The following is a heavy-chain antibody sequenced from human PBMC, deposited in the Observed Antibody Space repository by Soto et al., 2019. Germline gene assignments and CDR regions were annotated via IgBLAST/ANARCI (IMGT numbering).Heavy chain of an antibody. J-gene: IGHJ6*02. CDR1: GGSVSSGSYY. CDR2: IYYSGST. V-gene: IGHV4-61*01. CDR3: ARGSSGYDGEYYYYYSGMDV. D-gene: IGHD3-22*01. Sequence: PSETLSLTCTVSGGSVSSGSYYWSWIRQPPGKGLEWIGYIYYSGSTNYNPSLKSRVTISVDTSKNQFSLKLSSVTAADTAVYYCARGSSGYDGEYYYYYSGMDVWGQGTTVPVSS.